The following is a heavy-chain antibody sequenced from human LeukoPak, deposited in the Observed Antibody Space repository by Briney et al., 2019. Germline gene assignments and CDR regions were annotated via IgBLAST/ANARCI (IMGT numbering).Heavy chain of an antibody. V-gene: IGHV4-39*07. J-gene: IGHJ3*02. CDR3: ASAGYKDAFDI. Sequence: PSETLSLTCTVSGGSIGSSSYYWGWIRQPPGKGLEWIGSIYYSGSTYYNPSLKSRVTISVDKSKNQFSLKLSSVTAADTAVYYCASAGYKDAFDIWGQGTMVTVSS. CDR2: IYYSGST. CDR1: GGSIGSSSYY. D-gene: IGHD1-14*01.